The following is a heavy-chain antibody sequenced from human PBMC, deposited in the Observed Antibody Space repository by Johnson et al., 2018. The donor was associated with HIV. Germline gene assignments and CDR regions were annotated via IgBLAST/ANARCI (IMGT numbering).Heavy chain of an antibody. CDR1: GFTFSSYA. CDR2: ISYDGSNK. J-gene: IGHJ3*02. D-gene: IGHD4-17*01. V-gene: IGHV3-30-3*01. Sequence: QVQLVESGGGVVRPGGSLRLSCAASGFTFSSYAMHWVRQAPGKGLEWVAVISYDGSNKYYADSVKGRFTISRDNSKHTLYLQMNSLIAEDTAVYYCAKDMASDYAHAFDIWGQGTMVTVSS. CDR3: AKDMASDYAHAFDI.